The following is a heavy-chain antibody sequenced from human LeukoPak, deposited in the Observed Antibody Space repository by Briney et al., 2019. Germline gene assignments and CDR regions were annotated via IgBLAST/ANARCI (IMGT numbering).Heavy chain of an antibody. CDR3: ARVPSRRFGRSSWYWYFDY. CDR2: IKQDGSEK. J-gene: IGHJ4*02. CDR1: GGSFSGYY. D-gene: IGHD6-13*01. V-gene: IGHV3-7*01. Sequence: PSETLSLTCAVYGGSFSGYYWSWVRQAPGKGLEWVANIKQDGSEKYYVDSVKGRFTISRDNAKNPLYLQMNSLRAEDTAVYYCARVPSRRFGRSSWYWYFDYWGQGTLVTVSS.